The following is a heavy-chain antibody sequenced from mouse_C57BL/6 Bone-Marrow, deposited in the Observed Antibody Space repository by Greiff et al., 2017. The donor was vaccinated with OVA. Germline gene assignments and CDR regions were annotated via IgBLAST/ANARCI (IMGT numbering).Heavy chain of an antibody. CDR1: GYTFTDYY. Sequence: VQLQQSGPELVKPGASVKISCKASGYTFTDYYMNWVKQSHGKSLEWIGDINPNNGGTSYNQKFKGKATLTVDKSSSTAYMELRSLTSEDSAVYYCARMLFYYGSRDWYFDVWGTGTTVTVSS. CDR2: INPNNGGT. V-gene: IGHV1-26*01. CDR3: ARMLFYYGSRDWYFDV. J-gene: IGHJ1*03. D-gene: IGHD1-1*01.